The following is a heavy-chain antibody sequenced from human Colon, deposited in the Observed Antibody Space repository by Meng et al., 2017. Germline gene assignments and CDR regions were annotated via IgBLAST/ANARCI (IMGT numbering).Heavy chain of an antibody. CDR2: INHTGNT. Sequence: VQLQPWGAGLLQPSETLPLTCAVYGGSFSGYSLSWIRQPPGKGLEWIGEINHTGNTSYNPSLKSRLTISVDTSKNQFSLNLSSVTAADTALYYCARSVRLGVAGKSGAYWGQGTLVTVSS. J-gene: IGHJ4*02. CDR3: ARSVRLGVAGKSGAY. V-gene: IGHV4-34*01. CDR1: GGSFSGYS. D-gene: IGHD6-19*01.